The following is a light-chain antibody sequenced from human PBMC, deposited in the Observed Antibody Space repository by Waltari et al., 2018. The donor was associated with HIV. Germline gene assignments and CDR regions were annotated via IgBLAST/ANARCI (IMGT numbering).Light chain of an antibody. CDR3: QSYDSDSLV. V-gene: IGLV6-57*01. CDR1: RRSGPPHF. J-gene: IGLJ2*01. Sequence: NFMLTQPNSVPASPGETVTIPFTHLRRSGPPHFLNVYPQRPGSSPTTVIYEDDRRPSGVPDRFSGSFDRSSNSASLTISGLKTEDEADYYCQSYDSDSLVFGGGTKLTVL. CDR2: EDD.